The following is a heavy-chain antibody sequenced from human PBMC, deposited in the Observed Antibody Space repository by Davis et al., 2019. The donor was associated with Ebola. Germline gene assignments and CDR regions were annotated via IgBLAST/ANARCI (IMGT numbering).Heavy chain of an antibody. V-gene: IGHV4-34*01. Sequence: SETLSLTCALYGASFTGYYLPWIRQPPGKGPEWLGDIDHMENTNYNPSLKSRVTISADTSKNKFSLKLTSVTAADTAVYYCAKAEEYYDFRSEYYFYYYYGLDVWGQGTTVTVSS. CDR2: IDHMENT. CDR3: AKAEEYYDFRSEYYFYYYYGLDV. D-gene: IGHD3-3*01. J-gene: IGHJ6*02. CDR1: GASFTGYY.